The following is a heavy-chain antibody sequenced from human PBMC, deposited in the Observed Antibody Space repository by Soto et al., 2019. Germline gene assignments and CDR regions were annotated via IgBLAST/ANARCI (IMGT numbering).Heavy chain of an antibody. CDR3: ARGPPFH. V-gene: IGHV4-31*03. D-gene: IGHD3-16*01. J-gene: IGHJ4*02. CDR2: IYYTGIT. CDR1: GGSISSGGYY. Sequence: SETLSLTCTVSGGSISSGGYYWTWIRQHPGKGLEWIGYIYYTGITYYNPSLKSRVTMSLGSSKNQFSLQLTSVTAADTAVYYCARGPPFHWGQGTLVTVSS.